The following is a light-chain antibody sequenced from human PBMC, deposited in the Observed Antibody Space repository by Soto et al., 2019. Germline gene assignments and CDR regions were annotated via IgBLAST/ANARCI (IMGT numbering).Light chain of an antibody. V-gene: IGKV1-39*01. J-gene: IGKJ4*01. CDR1: QRDRTY. Sequence: DIQLTQSPSSLSASVGDRVTITCRASQRDRTYLNWYQHKPTTAPKVLIYAATSLKSGVPARFSGSTSGTHFTLTISNLQPEDFATYYGQQSYSQPLSFGGGTRVEI. CDR2: AAT. CDR3: QQSYSQPLS.